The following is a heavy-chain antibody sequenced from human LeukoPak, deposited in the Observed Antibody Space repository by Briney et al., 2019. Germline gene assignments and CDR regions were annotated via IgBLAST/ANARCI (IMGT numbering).Heavy chain of an antibody. J-gene: IGHJ4*02. V-gene: IGHV6-1*01. D-gene: IGHD4-17*01. Sequence: SQTLSLTCAISGDIVFSNSSWNWIRQSPSRGLEWLGRTYYRSKWYNDYAVSVKSRITINPDTSKNQFSLQLNSVTPEDTAVYYCARDDVGYGDYGFDYWGQGTLVTVSS. CDR3: ARDDVGYGDYGFDY. CDR1: GDIVFSNSS. CDR2: TYYRSKWYN.